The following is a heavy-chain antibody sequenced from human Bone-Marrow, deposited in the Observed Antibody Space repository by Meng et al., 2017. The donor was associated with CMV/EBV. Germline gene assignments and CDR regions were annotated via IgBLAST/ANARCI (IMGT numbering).Heavy chain of an antibody. CDR2: INHSGST. V-gene: IGHV4-34*01. J-gene: IGHJ5*01. D-gene: IGHD3-3*01. Sequence: SETLSLTCAVYGGSFSGYYWSWIRQPPGKGLEWIGEINHSGSTNYNPSLKSRVTISVDTSKNQFSLKLSSVTAADTAVYYCARGVGFWSGYPLGAWGHGTLVTVSS. CDR3: ARGVGFWSGYPLGA. CDR1: GGSFSGYY.